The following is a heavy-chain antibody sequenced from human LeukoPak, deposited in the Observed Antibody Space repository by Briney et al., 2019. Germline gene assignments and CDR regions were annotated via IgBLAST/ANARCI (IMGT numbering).Heavy chain of an antibody. V-gene: IGHV3-23*01. D-gene: IGHD6-6*01. CDR2: ISGSGGST. J-gene: IGHJ4*02. Sequence: PGGSLRLSCAASGFTFSDHYMEWVRQAPGKGLEWVSAISGSGGSTYYADSVKGRFTISRDNSKNTLYLQMNSLRAEDTAVYYCAKDCIAALPNYFDYWGQGTLVTVSS. CDR1: GFTFSDHY. CDR3: AKDCIAALPNYFDY.